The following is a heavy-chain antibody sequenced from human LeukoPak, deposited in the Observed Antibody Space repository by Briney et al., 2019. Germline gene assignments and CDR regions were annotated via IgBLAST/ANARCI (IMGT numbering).Heavy chain of an antibody. D-gene: IGHD4-11*01. Sequence: MASETLSLTCTVSRGSISGYYWSWVRQPAGKGMEWIGYIYYSGSTNYNPSLKSRVTISIEKSKKQFSLKLSSVTAADAAVYYCARVDYSNPSYWGQGTLVTVSS. CDR1: RGSISGYY. CDR2: IYYSGST. CDR3: ARVDYSNPSY. J-gene: IGHJ4*02. V-gene: IGHV4-59*01.